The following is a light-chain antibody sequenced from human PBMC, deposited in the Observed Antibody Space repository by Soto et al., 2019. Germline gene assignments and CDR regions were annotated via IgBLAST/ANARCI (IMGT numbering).Light chain of an antibody. CDR2: RNN. CDR1: SSNIGSNY. V-gene: IGLV1-47*01. CDR3: AAWDDSRSGRM. J-gene: IGLJ7*01. Sequence: QSVLTQPPSASGTPGQRVTISCSGSSSNIGSNYVYWYQQLPGTAPKLLIYRNNQRPSGVPDRFSGSKSGTSASLAISGLRSEDEADYYCAAWDDSRSGRMFGGGTQLTVL.